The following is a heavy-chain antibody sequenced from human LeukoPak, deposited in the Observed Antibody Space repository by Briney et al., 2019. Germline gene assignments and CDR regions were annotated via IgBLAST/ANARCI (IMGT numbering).Heavy chain of an antibody. J-gene: IGHJ6*03. V-gene: IGHV4-38-2*02. CDR1: GYSISSGYY. D-gene: IGHD3-10*01. Sequence: PSETLSLTCTVSGYSISSGYYWGWIRQPPGKGLEWIGSIYHSGSTYYNPSLKSRVTISVDTSKNQFSLKLSSVTAADTAVYYCARDTVDSDYGSGSYYYYMDVWGKGTTVTISS. CDR2: IYHSGST. CDR3: ARDTVDSDYGSGSYYYYMDV.